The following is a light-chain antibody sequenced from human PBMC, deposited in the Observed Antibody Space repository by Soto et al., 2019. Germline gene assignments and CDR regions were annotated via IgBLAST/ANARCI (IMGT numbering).Light chain of an antibody. CDR1: QTLSSD. CDR3: QQYKSWPRT. J-gene: IGKJ1*01. V-gene: IGKV3-15*01. CDR2: GAS. Sequence: EIVLTQSPATLSVSPGETATLSCRASQTLSSDLVWYQQKPGQAPRLLVYGASARASGVLARFSGSGSGTEFTLTISGLQSEDFAIYYCQQYKSWPRTFGQGTKVEIK.